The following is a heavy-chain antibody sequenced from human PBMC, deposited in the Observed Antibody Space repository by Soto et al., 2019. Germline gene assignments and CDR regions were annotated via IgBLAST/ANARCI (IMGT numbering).Heavy chain of an antibody. D-gene: IGHD6-19*01. J-gene: IGHJ6*02. CDR2: IKSKTDGGTT. CDR3: TTEKRSGRIYYYYYYGMDV. Sequence: PGGSLRLSCAASGFTFSNAWMNWVRQAPGKGLEWVGRIKSKTDGGTTDYAAPVKGRFTISRDDSKNTLYLQMNSLKTEDTAVYYCTTEKRSGRIYYYYYYGMDVWGQGTTVTVSS. CDR1: GFTFSNAW. V-gene: IGHV3-15*07.